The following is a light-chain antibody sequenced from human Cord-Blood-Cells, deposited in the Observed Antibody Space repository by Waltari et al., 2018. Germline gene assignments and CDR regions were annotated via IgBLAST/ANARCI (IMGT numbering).Light chain of an antibody. J-gene: IGLJ1*01. CDR2: EVS. CDR1: SRDVGGYNY. CDR3: SSYAGSNNYV. Sequence: QSALTQPPSASGSPGQSVTISCTGTSRDVGGYNYVPWYQQHPGKAPKLMIYEVSKRPSGVPDRFSGSKSGTTASLTVSGLQAEDEADYYCSSYAGSNNYVFGTGTKVTVL. V-gene: IGLV2-8*01.